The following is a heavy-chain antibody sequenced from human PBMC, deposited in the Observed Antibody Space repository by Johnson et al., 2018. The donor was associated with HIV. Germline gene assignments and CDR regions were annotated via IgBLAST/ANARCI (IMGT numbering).Heavy chain of an antibody. V-gene: IGHV3-7*05. J-gene: IGHJ3*02. CDR3: ARALGLEVCAFDI. Sequence: VQLVESGGGLVQPGRSLRLSCAVSGFIFSSYWMSWVRQAPGKGLEWVANIKQDGSEKYYADSVRGRFTISRDNSKNTLYLQMNSLRAEDTAVYYCARALGLEVCAFDIWGQGTMVTVSS. D-gene: IGHD2-8*01. CDR2: IKQDGSEK. CDR1: GFIFSSYW.